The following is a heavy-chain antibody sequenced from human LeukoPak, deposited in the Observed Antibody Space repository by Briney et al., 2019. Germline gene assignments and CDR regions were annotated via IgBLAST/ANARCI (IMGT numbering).Heavy chain of an antibody. Sequence: EASVKVSCKASEYTFTGYYMHWVRQAPGQGLEWMGWINPNSGGTNYAQKFQGRVTMTRDTSISTAYMELSRLRSDDTAVYYCARDSCSGGSCYPYYFDYWGQGTLVTVSS. D-gene: IGHD2-15*01. CDR3: ARDSCSGGSCYPYYFDY. J-gene: IGHJ4*02. V-gene: IGHV1-2*02. CDR1: EYTFTGYY. CDR2: INPNSGGT.